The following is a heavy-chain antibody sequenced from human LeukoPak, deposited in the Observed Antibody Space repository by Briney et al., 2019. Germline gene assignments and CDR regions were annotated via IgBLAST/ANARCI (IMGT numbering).Heavy chain of an antibody. Sequence: SETLSLTCTVSGGSISSSNVYWGWIRQSPGKGLEWIGTLYYSGSTYYNPSLKSRFTRSVDTSKNQFSLKLSSVTAADTAVYYCARHLGQNWFDPWGQGTLVTVSS. CDR2: LYYSGST. CDR1: GGSISSSNVY. CDR3: ARHLGQNWFDP. V-gene: IGHV4-39*07. J-gene: IGHJ5*02.